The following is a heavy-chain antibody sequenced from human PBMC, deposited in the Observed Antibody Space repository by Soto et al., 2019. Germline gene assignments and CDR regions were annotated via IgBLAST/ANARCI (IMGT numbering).Heavy chain of an antibody. CDR2: VHYSGST. CDR3: ASFSGATYGDYGGGINY. D-gene: IGHD4-17*01. J-gene: IGHJ4*02. V-gene: IGHV4-39*01. Sequence: SETLSLTCTVSGGSISGSSYYWGWIRHPPGKGLECIGSVHYSGSTDYNPSLKSRVTISVDTSKNQFSLKLTSVTAADTAVYFCASFSGATYGDYGGGINYWGQGTLVTVSS. CDR1: GGSISGSSYY.